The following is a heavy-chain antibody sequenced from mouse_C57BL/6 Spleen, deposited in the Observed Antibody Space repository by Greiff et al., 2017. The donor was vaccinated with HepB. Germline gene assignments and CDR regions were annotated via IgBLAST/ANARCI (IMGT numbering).Heavy chain of an antibody. J-gene: IGHJ1*03. CDR3: ARGGLTTVVATDWYFDV. CDR1: GYTFTSYW. D-gene: IGHD1-1*01. Sequence: QAQLQQPGAELVKPGASVKMSCKASGYTFTSYWITWVKQRPGQGLEWIGDIYPGSGSTNYNEKFKSKATLTVDTSSSTAYMQLSSLTSEDSAVYYCARGGLTTVVATDWYFDVWGTGTTVTVSS. V-gene: IGHV1-55*01. CDR2: IYPGSGST.